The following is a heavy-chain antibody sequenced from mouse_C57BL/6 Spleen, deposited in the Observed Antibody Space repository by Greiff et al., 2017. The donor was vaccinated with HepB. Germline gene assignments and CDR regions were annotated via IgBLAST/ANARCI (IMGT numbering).Heavy chain of an antibody. CDR3: ASVGIYYYGSSYPYWYFDV. CDR1: GYSITSGYY. V-gene: IGHV3-6*01. J-gene: IGHJ1*03. D-gene: IGHD1-1*01. Sequence: EVQLQQSGPGLVKPSQSLSLTCSVTGYSITSGYYWNWIRQFPGNKLEWMGYISYDGSNNYNPSLKNRISITRDTSKNQFFLKLNSVTTEDTATYYCASVGIYYYGSSYPYWYFDVWGTGTTVTVSS. CDR2: ISYDGSN.